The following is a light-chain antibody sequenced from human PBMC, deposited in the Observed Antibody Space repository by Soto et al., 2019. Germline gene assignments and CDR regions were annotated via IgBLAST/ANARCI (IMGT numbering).Light chain of an antibody. Sequence: QSVLTQPPSASGSPGQSVAISCTGTSSDVGGYNDVSWYQQHPGKAPKLMIYEVTKRPSGVPDRFSGSKSGNTASLTVSGLQADDEADYYCSSYAGSNNLGVVFGGGTKVNVL. V-gene: IGLV2-8*01. CDR1: SSDVGGYND. CDR3: SSYAGSNNLGVV. CDR2: EVT. J-gene: IGLJ2*01.